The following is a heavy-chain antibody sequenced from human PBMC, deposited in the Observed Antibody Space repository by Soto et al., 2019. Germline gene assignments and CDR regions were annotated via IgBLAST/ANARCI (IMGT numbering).Heavy chain of an antibody. V-gene: IGHV1-69*13. CDR2: ISPTFRTP. Sequence: SVKVSCKASGGTFSSYAISWVRQAPGQRLDRMRGISPTFRTPHYAQKIQRRVTITADESTSTAYMELSSLRSEDPPVYYCAIAYCSSTSCYQDTSGMDVWGQGTTVTVS. CDR1: GGTFSSYA. D-gene: IGHD2-2*01. J-gene: IGHJ6*02. CDR3: AIAYCSSTSCYQDTSGMDV.